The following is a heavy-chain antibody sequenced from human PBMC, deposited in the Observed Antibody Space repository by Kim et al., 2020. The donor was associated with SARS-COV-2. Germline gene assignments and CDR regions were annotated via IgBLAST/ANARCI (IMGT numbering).Heavy chain of an antibody. CDR3: AKDQGTLYLIQLWFTGALDY. V-gene: IGHV3-30*18. J-gene: IGHJ4*02. D-gene: IGHD5-18*01. Sequence: GGSLRLSCAASGFTFSNYGMHWVRQAPGKGLEWVAVISYDGSIKYYADSVKGRFTVSRDNSKNTLYLQMSSLRAEDTAVYYCAKDQGTLYLIQLWFTGALDYWGQGTLVTVSS. CDR1: GFTFSNYG. CDR2: ISYDGSIK.